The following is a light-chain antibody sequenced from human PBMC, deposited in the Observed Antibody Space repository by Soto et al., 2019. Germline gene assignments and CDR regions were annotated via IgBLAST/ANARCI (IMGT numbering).Light chain of an antibody. J-gene: IGLJ1*01. V-gene: IGLV2-11*01. CDR1: SSDVGGYNY. Sequence: ALTQPRSASGSPGQSVTISCTGASSDVGGYNYVSWYQQHPGKAPKLMIYDVTKRPSGVPDRFSGSKPGNTASLTISGLQAEDEADYYCCSYAGSYTFYVFGTGTKVTVL. CDR2: DVT. CDR3: CSYAGSYTFYV.